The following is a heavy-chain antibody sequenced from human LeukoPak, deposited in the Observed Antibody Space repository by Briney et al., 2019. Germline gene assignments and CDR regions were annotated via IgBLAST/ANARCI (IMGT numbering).Heavy chain of an antibody. D-gene: IGHD3-10*01. CDR1: GYTFSNFG. Sequence: GGSLRLSCEASGYTFSNFGMHWVRQAPGKGLEWVAVIWYHGSDKFYADSVKGRFTISRDNSKNTLYLQMNSLRAEDTAVYYCAKGFRGANNDAFDIWGQGTMVTVSS. J-gene: IGHJ3*02. V-gene: IGHV3-33*06. CDR2: IWYHGSDK. CDR3: AKGFRGANNDAFDI.